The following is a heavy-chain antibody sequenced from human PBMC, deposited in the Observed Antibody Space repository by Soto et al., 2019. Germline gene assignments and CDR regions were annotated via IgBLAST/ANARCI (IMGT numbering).Heavy chain of an antibody. J-gene: IGHJ5*02. CDR2: INHSGST. CDR1: GGSFSGYY. V-gene: IGHV4-34*01. D-gene: IGHD2-21*02. Sequence: SETLSLTCAVYGGSFSGYYWSWIRQPPGKGLEWIGEINHSGSTNYNPSLKSRVTISVDTSKNQFSLKLSSVTAADTAVYYCARGGGMTAYRFDPWGQGTLVTVSS. CDR3: ARGGGMTAYRFDP.